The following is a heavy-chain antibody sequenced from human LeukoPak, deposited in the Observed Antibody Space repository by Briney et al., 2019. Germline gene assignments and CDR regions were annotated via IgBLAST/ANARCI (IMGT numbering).Heavy chain of an antibody. D-gene: IGHD3-10*01. J-gene: IGHJ5*02. CDR1: GFTFSSYW. Sequence: GGSLRLSCAASGFTFSSYWMSWVRQAPGKGLEWVSSISGSGDTTYYTDSVKGRFTISRDNSKNTLYLHMNSLRAEDTAVYYCAETYYYGSGSQSWGQGTLVTVSS. CDR3: AETYYYGSGSQS. V-gene: IGHV3-23*01. CDR2: ISGSGDTT.